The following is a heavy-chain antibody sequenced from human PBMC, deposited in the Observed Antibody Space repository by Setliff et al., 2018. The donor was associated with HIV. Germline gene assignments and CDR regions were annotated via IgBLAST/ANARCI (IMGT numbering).Heavy chain of an antibody. J-gene: IGHJ4*02. Sequence: ASVKVSCKASGYTFNTYGISWVRQAPGQGLESMGWISPYNGYTNYVQKLQGRVTMTTDTSTSIAYMELRSLKSDDTAVYYCAREITNYFDYWGQGTLVTVSS. CDR1: GYTFNTYG. CDR2: ISPYNGYT. D-gene: IGHD3-16*01. V-gene: IGHV1-18*01. CDR3: AREITNYFDY.